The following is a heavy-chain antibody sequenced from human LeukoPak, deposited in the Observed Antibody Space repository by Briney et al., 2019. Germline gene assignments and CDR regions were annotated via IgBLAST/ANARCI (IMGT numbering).Heavy chain of an antibody. CDR1: GFTFTSYA. CDR2: ITNNGSTI. J-gene: IGHJ6*02. V-gene: IGHV3-48*01. D-gene: IGHD6-19*01. Sequence: GGSLRLSCAASGFTFTSYAMSWVRQAPGQGLEWVSYITNNGSTIYYADSVKGRFTISRDKAENSLYLQMNSLRAEDTAIYYCARDQWLAYYYHGMDVWGQGTTVTVSS. CDR3: ARDQWLAYYYHGMDV.